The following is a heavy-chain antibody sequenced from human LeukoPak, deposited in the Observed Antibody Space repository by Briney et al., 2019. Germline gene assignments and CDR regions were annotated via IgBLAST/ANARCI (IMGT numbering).Heavy chain of an antibody. V-gene: IGHV3-53*01. CDR2: FYSDTNT. CDR1: RFTVSSTY. CDR3: ASLVDSSWYYFDY. Sequence: GGSLRLSCAASRFTVSSTYMSWVRQPPGKGLEWVSVFYSDTNTNFADSVKGRFTISRDNAKNSLYLQMNSLRAEDTAVYYCASLVDSSWYYFDYWGQGTLVTVSS. J-gene: IGHJ4*02. D-gene: IGHD6-13*01.